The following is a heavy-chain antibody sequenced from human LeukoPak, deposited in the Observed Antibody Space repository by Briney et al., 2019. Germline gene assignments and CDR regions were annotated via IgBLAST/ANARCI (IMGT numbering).Heavy chain of an antibody. CDR3: AKVAGGYGGLVQH. CDR1: GFTFSSYA. J-gene: IGHJ1*01. Sequence: GGSLRLSCSASGFTFSSYALHWVRQAPGKGLEYVSAISSDGGSIYYADSVKGRFSISRDNSKNTLYLQMSSLRAEDTAVYYCAKVAGGYGGLVQHWGQGTLVTVSS. V-gene: IGHV3-64*04. D-gene: IGHD5-12*01. CDR2: ISSDGGSI.